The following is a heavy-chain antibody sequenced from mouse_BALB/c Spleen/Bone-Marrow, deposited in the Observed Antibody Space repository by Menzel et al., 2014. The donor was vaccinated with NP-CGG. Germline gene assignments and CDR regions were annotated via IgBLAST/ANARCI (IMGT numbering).Heavy chain of an antibody. V-gene: IGHV14-3*02. CDR3: ASYRYGWYFDV. D-gene: IGHD2-14*01. CDR1: GLNIKDTY. J-gene: IGHJ1*01. CDR2: IDPANGNT. Sequence: VQLKESGAELVKPGASVKLSCTASGLNIKDTYMHWVKQRPEQGLEWIGRIDPANGNTKYDSKFQGKATITADTSSNTAYLQLSSLTSEDTAVYYCASYRYGWYFDVWGAGTTVTVSS.